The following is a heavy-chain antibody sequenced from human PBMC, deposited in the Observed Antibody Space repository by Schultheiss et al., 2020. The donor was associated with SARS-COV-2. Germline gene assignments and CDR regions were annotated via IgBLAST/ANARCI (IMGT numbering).Heavy chain of an antibody. D-gene: IGHD3-3*01. CDR2: IRSKAYGGTT. Sequence: GGSLRLSCTASGFTFGDYAMSWFRQAPGKGLDWVGFIRSKAYGGTTEYAASVKGRFTISRDDSKSIAYLQMNSLKTEDTAVYYCTRVRTRNYDFWSGYGDYWGQGSLVTVSS. CDR1: GFTFGDYA. CDR3: TRVRTRNYDFWSGYGDY. V-gene: IGHV3-49*03. J-gene: IGHJ4*02.